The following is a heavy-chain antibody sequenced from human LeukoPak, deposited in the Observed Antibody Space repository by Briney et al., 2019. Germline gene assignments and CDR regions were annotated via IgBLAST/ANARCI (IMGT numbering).Heavy chain of an antibody. D-gene: IGHD3-16*02. Sequence: SETLSLTCAVYGGSFSGYYWSWIRQPPGKGLEWIGEINHSGSTNYNPSLESRVTISVDTSKNQFSLKLSSVTAADTAVYYCARGRLNLSFRFNQPLGRWGQGTLVTVSS. CDR3: ARGRLNLSFRFNQPLGR. CDR2: INHSGST. J-gene: IGHJ4*02. V-gene: IGHV4-34*01. CDR1: GGSFSGYY.